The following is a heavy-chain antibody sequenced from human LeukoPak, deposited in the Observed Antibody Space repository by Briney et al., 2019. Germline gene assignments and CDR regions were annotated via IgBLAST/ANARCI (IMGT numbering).Heavy chain of an antibody. D-gene: IGHD5-18*01. CDR1: GGTFSSYA. CDR3: ARCRIVLIDTAMVNGYFDY. J-gene: IGHJ4*02. Sequence: GASVKVSCKASGGTFSSYAISWVRQAPGQGLEWMRRIIPIFGTANYAQKFQGRVTITTDEPTSTAYMELSSLRSEDTAVYYCARCRIVLIDTAMVNGYFDYWGQGTLVTVSS. V-gene: IGHV1-69*05. CDR2: IIPIFGTA.